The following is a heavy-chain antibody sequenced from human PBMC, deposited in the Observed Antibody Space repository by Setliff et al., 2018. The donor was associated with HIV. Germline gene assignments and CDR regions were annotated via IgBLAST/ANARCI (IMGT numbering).Heavy chain of an antibody. V-gene: IGHV4-39*07. Sequence: LSLTCTVSGGSISSSSYYWGWIRQPPGRGLEWIGSIYHSGSTYYNPSLKSRVTISVDTSKNQFSLKLSSVTAADTAVYYCARRPAGAVAGGYGMDVWGQGTTVTVSS. CDR1: GGSISSSSYY. CDR2: IYHSGST. J-gene: IGHJ6*02. CDR3: ARRPAGAVAGGYGMDV. D-gene: IGHD6-19*01.